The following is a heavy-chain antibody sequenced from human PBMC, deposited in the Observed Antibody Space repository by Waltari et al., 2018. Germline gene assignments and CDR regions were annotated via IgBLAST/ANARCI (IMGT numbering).Heavy chain of an antibody. CDR2: IIPIFGTA. J-gene: IGHJ6*03. V-gene: IGHV1-69*05. CDR3: ARGVYIAAADDYYYYMDV. CDR1: GGTFSSYA. D-gene: IGHD6-13*01. Sequence: QVQLVQSGAEVKKPGSSVKVSCKASGGTFSSYATRWVRPATGPRLEWRGGIIPIFGTANYAQKFQGRVTITTDESTSTAYMELSSLRSEDTAVYYCARGVYIAAADDYYYYMDVWGKGTTVTVSS.